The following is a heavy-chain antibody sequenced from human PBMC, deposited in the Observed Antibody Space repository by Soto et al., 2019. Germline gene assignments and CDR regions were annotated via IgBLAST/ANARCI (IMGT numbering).Heavy chain of an antibody. CDR1: GDSISSGRYY. CDR2: IYYSGTA. CDR3: ARGFSTDFDW. Sequence: LSLTCNVSGDSISSGRYYWSWIRQHPEKGLEWIGYIYYSGTAQYSPSFKSRITMSVDTSKSQFSLKMTSLTAADTAIYYCARGFSTDFDW. D-gene: IGHD3-3*01. J-gene: IGHJ5*01. V-gene: IGHV4-31*03.